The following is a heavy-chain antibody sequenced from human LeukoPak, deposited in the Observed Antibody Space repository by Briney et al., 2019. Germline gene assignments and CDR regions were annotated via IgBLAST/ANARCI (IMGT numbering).Heavy chain of an antibody. J-gene: IGHJ6*02. V-gene: IGHV3-33*01. CDR3: ARVEDGAARPHYYYGMDV. CDR2: IWYDGSNK. D-gene: IGHD6-6*01. Sequence: PGGSLRLSCAASGFTFSSYGMHWVRQAPGKGLEWVAVIWYDGSNKYYADSVKGRFTISRDNSKNTLYLQMNSLRAEDTAVYYCARVEDGAARPHYYYGMDVWGQGTTVTVSS. CDR1: GFTFSSYG.